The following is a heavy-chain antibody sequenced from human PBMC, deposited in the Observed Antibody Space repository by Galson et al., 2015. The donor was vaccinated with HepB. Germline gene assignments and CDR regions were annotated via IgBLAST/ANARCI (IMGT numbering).Heavy chain of an antibody. CDR3: AKDLFDWNYAQIVYYYYYMDV. V-gene: IGHV3-23*01. D-gene: IGHD1-7*01. CDR1: GFAFNNFA. J-gene: IGHJ6*03. CDR2: ISSTGAVA. Sequence: LRLSCAASGFAFNNFAMTWVRQAPGKGLEWVSTISSTGAVAFYADSVQGQFTISRDNSKNTVSLQMDRLRADDTATYYCAKDLFDWNYAQIVYYYYYMDVWGKGTTVTVSS.